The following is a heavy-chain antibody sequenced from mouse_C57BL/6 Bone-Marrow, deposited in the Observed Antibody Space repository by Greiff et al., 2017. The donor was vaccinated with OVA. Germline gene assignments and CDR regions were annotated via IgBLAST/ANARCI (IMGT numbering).Heavy chain of an antibody. V-gene: IGHV1-69*01. CDR3: ATIRRLYYYAMDY. CDR1: GYTFTSYW. CDR2: IDPSDSYT. D-gene: IGHD1-1*01. J-gene: IGHJ4*01. Sequence: QVQLQQPGAELVMPGASVKLSCKASGYTFTSYWMHWVKQRPGQGLEWIGEIDPSDSYTNYNQKFKGKSTLTVDKSSSTAYMQLSSLTSEDSAVYYCATIRRLYYYAMDYWGQGTSVTVSS.